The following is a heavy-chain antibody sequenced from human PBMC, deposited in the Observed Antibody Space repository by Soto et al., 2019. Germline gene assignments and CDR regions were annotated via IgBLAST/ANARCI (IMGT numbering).Heavy chain of an antibody. CDR1: EFTFGIYA. Sequence: LGGSLRLSCAASEFTFGIYAMSGVRQAPGKGLEWVSCIMSSGGITYYGDAVKGRFTISRDNSESTLCLLLDRRSGADTAVYYCAQYHDFWSGYYTGSDYRGQGTLVTVSS. CDR2: IMSSGGIT. J-gene: IGHJ4*02. CDR3: AQYHDFWSGYYTGSDY. D-gene: IGHD3-3*01. V-gene: IGHV3-23*01.